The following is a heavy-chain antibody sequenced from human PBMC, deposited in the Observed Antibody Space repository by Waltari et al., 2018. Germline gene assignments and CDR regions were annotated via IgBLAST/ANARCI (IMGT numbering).Heavy chain of an antibody. CDR3: AKDRGFYYGMDV. CDR1: GFTFSSYG. D-gene: IGHD3-10*01. CDR2: ISYDGSNK. Sequence: QVQLVESGGGVVQPGRSLRLSCAASGFTFSSYGMHWVRQAPGKGLEWVAVISYDGSNKYYADSVKGRFTISRDNSKNTLYLQMNSLRAEDTAVYYCAKDRGFYYGMDVWGQGTTV. V-gene: IGHV3-30*18. J-gene: IGHJ6*02.